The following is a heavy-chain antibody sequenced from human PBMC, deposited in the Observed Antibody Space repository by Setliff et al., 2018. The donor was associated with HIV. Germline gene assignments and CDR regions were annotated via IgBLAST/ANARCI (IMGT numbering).Heavy chain of an antibody. Sequence: SVKVSCKASGATFSIYSITWVRQAPGQGLEWMGGIIPIPGLPDYPQKFQGRVTITADESTGTAYMDLSSLRSEDTAVYYCATRGSDYGDPQYFHYWGQGTLVTVSS. CDR3: ATRGSDYGDPQYFHY. D-gene: IGHD4-17*01. J-gene: IGHJ1*01. CDR2: IIPIPGLP. V-gene: IGHV1-69*10. CDR1: GATFSIYS.